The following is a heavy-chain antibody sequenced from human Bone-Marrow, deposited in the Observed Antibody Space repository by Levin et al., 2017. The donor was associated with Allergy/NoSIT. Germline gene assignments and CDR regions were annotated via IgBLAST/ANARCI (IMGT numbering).Heavy chain of an antibody. CDR3: ARQSTRNGWFNDAFDI. Sequence: NPGESLKISCKGSGYSFTTNWISWVRQMPGKGLEWMGRIDPSDSDSTYRPSFQGHVTMSIDKSTSTAYLQWSSLKASDTAIYYCARQSTRNGWFNDAFDIWGQGTMVTVSS. D-gene: IGHD6-19*01. CDR1: GYSFTTNW. V-gene: IGHV5-10-1*01. CDR2: IDPSDSDS. J-gene: IGHJ3*02.